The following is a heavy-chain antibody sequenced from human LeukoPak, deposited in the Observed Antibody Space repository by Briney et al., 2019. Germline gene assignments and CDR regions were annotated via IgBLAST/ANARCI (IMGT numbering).Heavy chain of an antibody. V-gene: IGHV3-7*01. CDR1: GFTFNTYW. Sequence: PGGSLRLSCSASGFTFNTYWMSWVRQAPGKGLQWVANVRPDGREQRYVDSVKGRFTISRDNAKNLVYLQMNSLRAEDTAVYYCAKVSGPGYCSGGSCHDAFDIWGQGTMVTVSS. CDR2: VRPDGREQ. D-gene: IGHD2-15*01. CDR3: AKVSGPGYCSGGSCHDAFDI. J-gene: IGHJ3*02.